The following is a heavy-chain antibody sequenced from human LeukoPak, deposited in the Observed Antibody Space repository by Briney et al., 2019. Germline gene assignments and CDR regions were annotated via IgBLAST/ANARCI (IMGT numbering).Heavy chain of an antibody. D-gene: IGHD3-3*01. Sequence: GGSLRLSCAASGFTFNSYAMSWVRQAPGKGLEWVSAISGSGRYTYFADSVKGRFTISRDNSKNTVCLQMNSLRAEDTAVYYCASVNDFWSGYPEYFQHWGQGTLVTVSS. CDR1: GFTFNSYA. CDR3: ASVNDFWSGYPEYFQH. J-gene: IGHJ1*01. V-gene: IGHV3-23*01. CDR2: ISGSGRYT.